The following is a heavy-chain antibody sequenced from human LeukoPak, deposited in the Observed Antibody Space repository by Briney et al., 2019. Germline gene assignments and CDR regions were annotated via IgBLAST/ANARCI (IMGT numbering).Heavy chain of an antibody. J-gene: IGHJ6*03. Sequence: SVKVSCKASGYTFTSYGISWVRQAPGQGLEWMGGIIPIFGTANYAQKFQGRVTITADESTSTAYMELSSLRSEDTAVYYCARYDFQYYYYMDVWGKGTTVTVSS. CDR2: IIPIFGTA. D-gene: IGHD3-3*01. V-gene: IGHV1-69*13. CDR1: GYTFTSYG. CDR3: ARYDFQYYYYMDV.